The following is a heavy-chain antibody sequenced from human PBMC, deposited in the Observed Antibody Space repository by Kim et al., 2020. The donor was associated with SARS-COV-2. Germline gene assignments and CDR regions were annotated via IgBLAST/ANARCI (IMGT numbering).Heavy chain of an antibody. CDR1: GGSFSGYY. D-gene: IGHD3-10*01. CDR3: ARVYGSGSYYVDY. CDR2: INHSGST. V-gene: IGHV4-34*01. J-gene: IGHJ4*02. Sequence: SETLSLTCAVYGGSFSGYYWSWIRQPPGKGLEWIGEINHSGSTNYNPSLKSRVTISVDTSKNQFSLKLSSVTAADTAVYYCARVYGSGSYYVDYWGQGTLVTLSS.